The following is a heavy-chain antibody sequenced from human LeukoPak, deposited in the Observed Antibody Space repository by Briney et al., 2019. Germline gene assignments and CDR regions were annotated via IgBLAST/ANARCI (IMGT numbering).Heavy chain of an antibody. CDR1: GFTFSSYG. J-gene: IGHJ4*02. CDR3: MRGFSSSSGSY. CDR2: ISDSGTTR. V-gene: IGHV3-48*01. D-gene: IGHD6-6*01. Sequence: GGSLRLFCAASGFTFSSYGMNWVRQTPGKGLEWVSFISDSGTTRKYADSVEGRFSISRDNAKNSLYLQMNSLRAEDTAMYYCMRGFSSSSGSYWGQGTLVTVSS.